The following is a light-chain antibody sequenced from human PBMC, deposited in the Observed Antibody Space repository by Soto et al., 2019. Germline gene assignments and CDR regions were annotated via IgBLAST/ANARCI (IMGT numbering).Light chain of an antibody. J-gene: IGKJ4*01. V-gene: IGKV3-20*01. CDR3: QQYGSTPLT. Sequence: EIVLTQSPGTLSLSPGERATLSCRASQSFGNNYLAWYQQKPGQAPRFLIYDASSRATGIPDRFSGSGSGTDFTLSISRMEPEDFAMDYCQQYGSTPLTFGGGTKVEIK. CDR1: QSFGNNY. CDR2: DAS.